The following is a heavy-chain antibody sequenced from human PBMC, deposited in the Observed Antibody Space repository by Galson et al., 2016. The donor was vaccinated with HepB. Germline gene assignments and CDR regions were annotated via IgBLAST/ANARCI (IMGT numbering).Heavy chain of an antibody. D-gene: IGHD6-13*01. V-gene: IGHV1-2*06. CDR1: GYIFTDYY. CDR2: INPRSGVT. Sequence: QSGAEVKKAGESLKISCKASGYIFTDYYMHWVRQAPGQGLEWMGRINPRSGVTSYAQEFEGRVTMTRDTSITTFYMDLSGLRSDDTAVYYCAKEVGYRNTWYPFDYWGQGSLVTVSS. CDR3: AKEVGYRNTWYPFDY. J-gene: IGHJ4*02.